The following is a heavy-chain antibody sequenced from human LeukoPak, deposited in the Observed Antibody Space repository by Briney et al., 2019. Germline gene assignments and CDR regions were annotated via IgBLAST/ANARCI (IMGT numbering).Heavy chain of an antibody. J-gene: IGHJ5*02. CDR3: AGVWNSSGWYVDWFDP. CDR2: IYYSGST. CDR1: GGSICSYY. D-gene: IGHD6-19*01. Sequence: PSETLSLTCTVSGGSICSYYWSWIRQPPGKGLEWIGYIYYSGSTNYNPSLKSRVTISVDTSKNQFSLKLSSVTAADTAVYYCAGVWNSSGWYVDWFDPWGQGTLVTVSS. V-gene: IGHV4-59*01.